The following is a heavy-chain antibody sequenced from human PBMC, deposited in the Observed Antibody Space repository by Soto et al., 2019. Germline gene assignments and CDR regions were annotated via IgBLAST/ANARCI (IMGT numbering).Heavy chain of an antibody. V-gene: IGHV4-34*01. Sequence: PSETQSLTSAVYGGSFSGYYWSWIRQPPGKGLEWIGEINYCGSTNYNPSLKSRVTIPVDTSKNHFSLKLSSETAADTAMYYCARCSLRYLVWLSSPHFHYCGQGPLGTVSS. CDR1: GGSFSGYY. CDR3: ARCSLRYLVWLSSPHFHY. D-gene: IGHD3-9*01. CDR2: INYCGST. J-gene: IGHJ4*02.